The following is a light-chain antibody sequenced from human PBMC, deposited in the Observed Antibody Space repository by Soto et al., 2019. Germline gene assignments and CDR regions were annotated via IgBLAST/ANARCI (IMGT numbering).Light chain of an antibody. V-gene: IGKV3-11*01. CDR3: QQRNRWPLT. CDR2: DAS. J-gene: IGKJ4*01. CDR1: HSVSSD. Sequence: EIVLTQSPVTLSLSPGERATLSCRASHSVSSDLHWYQQKPGQSPRLLISDASNRATGIPARFSGSGSGTDFILTISSLEPEDVAVYYCQQRNRWPLTFGGGTRVEIK.